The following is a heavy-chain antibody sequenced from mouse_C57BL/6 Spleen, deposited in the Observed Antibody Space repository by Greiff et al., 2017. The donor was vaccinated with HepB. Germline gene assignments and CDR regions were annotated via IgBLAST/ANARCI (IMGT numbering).Heavy chain of an antibody. J-gene: IGHJ3*01. D-gene: IGHD2-4*01. Sequence: QVQLKQPGAELVKPGASVKVSCKASGYTFTSYWMHWVKQRPGQGLEWIGRIHPSDSDTNYNQKFKGKATLTVDKSSSTAYMQLSSLTSEDSAVYYCAIERIYYDYDGSPFAYWGQGTLVTVSA. CDR3: AIERIYYDYDGSPFAY. V-gene: IGHV1-74*01. CDR1: GYTFTSYW. CDR2: IHPSDSDT.